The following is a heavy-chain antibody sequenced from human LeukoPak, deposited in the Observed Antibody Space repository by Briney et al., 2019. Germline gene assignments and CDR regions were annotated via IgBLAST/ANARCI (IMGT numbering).Heavy chain of an antibody. CDR3: ARLWDSSSSLDY. CDR1: GGSISSYY. J-gene: IGHJ4*02. D-gene: IGHD6-6*01. Sequence: PAETLSLTCTVSGGSISSYYWTWIRQPPGKGLGLEGFGYIYYSGGTNYNPSLKSRVTISIDTSKNQVSLKLSSVTAADTAVYYCARLWDSSSSLDYWGQGTLVTVSS. CDR2: IYYSGGT. V-gene: IGHV4-59*08.